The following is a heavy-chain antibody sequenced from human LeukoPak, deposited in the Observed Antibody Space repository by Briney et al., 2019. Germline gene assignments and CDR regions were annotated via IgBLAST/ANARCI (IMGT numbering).Heavy chain of an antibody. CDR3: ANPEGCSSTSCYPSGYFQH. V-gene: IGHV3-23*01. CDR2: ISGSGGST. D-gene: IGHD2-2*01. Sequence: GGSLRLSCAASGFTFSSYAMSWVRQAPGKGLEWVSAISGSGGSTYYADSVKGRFTISRDNSKNTLYLQMNSLRAEDTAVYYCANPEGCSSTSCYPSGYFQHWGQGTLVTVSS. CDR1: GFTFSSYA. J-gene: IGHJ1*01.